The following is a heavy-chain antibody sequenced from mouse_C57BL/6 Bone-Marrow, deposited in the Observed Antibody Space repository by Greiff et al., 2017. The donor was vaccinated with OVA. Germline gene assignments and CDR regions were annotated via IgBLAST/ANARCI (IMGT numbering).Heavy chain of an antibody. D-gene: IGHD1-1*01. CDR1: GYAFTNYL. Sequence: QVQLQQSGAELVRPGTSVKVSCKASGYAFTNYLIEWVKQRPGQGLEWIGVINPGSGGTNYNEKFKGKATLTADKSSRTAYMQLSSLTSEDSAVYFCARDYYGSSDYWGQGTTLTVSS. V-gene: IGHV1-54*01. CDR2: INPGSGGT. CDR3: ARDYYGSSDY. J-gene: IGHJ2*01.